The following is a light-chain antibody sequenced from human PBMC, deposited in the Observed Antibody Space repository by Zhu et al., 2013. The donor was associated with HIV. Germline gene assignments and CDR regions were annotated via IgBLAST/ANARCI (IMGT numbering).Light chain of an antibody. CDR3: CSYVTGEVSVV. Sequence: QSALTQPASVSGSPGQSITISCTGTSSDVGGYTYVSWYQQHPGRAPKLMIYEVTNRPSGVSYRFSGSKSGNTASLTISGLRTEDEADYYCCSYVTGEVSVVFGGGTKLTVL. J-gene: IGLJ2*01. V-gene: IGLV2-14*01. CDR2: EVT. CDR1: SSDVGGYTY.